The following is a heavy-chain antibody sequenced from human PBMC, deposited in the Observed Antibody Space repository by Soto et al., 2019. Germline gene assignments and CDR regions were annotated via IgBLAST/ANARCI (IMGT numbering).Heavy chain of an antibody. J-gene: IGHJ6*03. V-gene: IGHV1-18*01. D-gene: IGHD3-10*01. Sequence: GASVKVSCKASGYTFTSYGISWVRQAPGQGLEWMGWISAYNGNTNYAQKLQGRVTMTTDTSTSTAYMELRSLRSDDTAVYYCARLRFGELLENYYYYMDVWGKGTTVTVSS. CDR2: ISAYNGNT. CDR3: ARLRFGELLENYYYYMDV. CDR1: GYTFTSYG.